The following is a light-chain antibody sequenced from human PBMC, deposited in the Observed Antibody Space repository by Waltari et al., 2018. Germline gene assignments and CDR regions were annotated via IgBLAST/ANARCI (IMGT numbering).Light chain of an antibody. CDR3: QQYNNWPPLT. CDR2: GAS. V-gene: IGKV3-15*01. Sequence: EIVMTQSPATLSVSPGERATLSCRASQSVSSNLAWYQQKPDQAPRLLIYGASPRSTGIPARFSGSGSGTEFTLTISSMQSEDFAVYYCQQYNNWPPLTFGGGTKVEIK. CDR1: QSVSSN. J-gene: IGKJ4*01.